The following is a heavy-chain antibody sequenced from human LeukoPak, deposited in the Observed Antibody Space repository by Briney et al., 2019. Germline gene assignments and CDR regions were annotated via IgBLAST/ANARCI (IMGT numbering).Heavy chain of an antibody. V-gene: IGHV1-2*02. Sequence: ASVKVSCKASGYTFSDYYMHWVRQAPGQGLEWMGWINPNSGGANYAQSFQGRVALTRDTSITTAYMEVSRLTSDDTAVYYCARGSLKSSADGFDSWGQGTMVTVS. CDR3: ARGSLKSSADGFDS. CDR2: INPNSGGA. J-gene: IGHJ3*01. CDR1: GYTFSDYY.